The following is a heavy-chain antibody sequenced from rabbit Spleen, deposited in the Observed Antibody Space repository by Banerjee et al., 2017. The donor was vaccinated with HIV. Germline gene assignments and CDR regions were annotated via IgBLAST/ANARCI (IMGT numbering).Heavy chain of an antibody. V-gene: IGHV1S40*01. Sequence: EESGGGLVKPGASLTLTCVASGFSFSSGYYVSWVRQAPGKGLEWIGCIATGSGSTWYASWAKGRFTISKPSSTTVTLQMTSLTAADTATYFCARSGHVRGDYTWDLWGQGTLVTVS. D-gene: IGHD1-1*01. CDR2: IATGSGST. CDR3: ARSGHVRGDYTWDL. J-gene: IGHJ6*01. CDR1: GFSFSSGYY.